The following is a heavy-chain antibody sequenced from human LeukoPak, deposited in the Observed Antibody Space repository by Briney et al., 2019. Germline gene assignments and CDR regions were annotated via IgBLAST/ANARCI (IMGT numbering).Heavy chain of an antibody. D-gene: IGHD1-1*01. V-gene: IGHV3-33*01. J-gene: IGHJ6*02. CDR2: IFYDGSNK. CDR1: GFTFSSYG. CDR3: ARGPHGNWDYYGMDV. Sequence: GGSLRLSCAASGFTFSSYGMHWVRQAPGKGLEWVAVIFYDGSNKYYAGSVKGRFTISRDNSRNTLYPQMNSLRAEDTAVYYCARGPHGNWDYYGMDVWGQGTTVTVSS.